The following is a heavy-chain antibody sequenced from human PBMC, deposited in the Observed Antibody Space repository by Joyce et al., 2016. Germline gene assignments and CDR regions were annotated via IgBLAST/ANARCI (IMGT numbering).Heavy chain of an antibody. J-gene: IGHJ3*02. V-gene: IGHV1-3*01. Sequence: QVQLVQSVAEVKKPGASVKVSCKASGYTFATYAMHWVRQAHGQRLEWMGWINANNGNAKYAQKVQGRVTITTDTSASTAYMELSSLRSEDTAVYYCARDDQENKNYNFWSGYIVGAFDIWGQGTMVTVSS. D-gene: IGHD3-3*01. CDR1: GYTFATYA. CDR2: INANNGNA. CDR3: ARDDQENKNYNFWSGYIVGAFDI.